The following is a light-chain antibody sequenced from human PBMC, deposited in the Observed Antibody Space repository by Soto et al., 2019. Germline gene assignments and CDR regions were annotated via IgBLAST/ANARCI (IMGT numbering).Light chain of an antibody. CDR3: CSYAGSSSYV. J-gene: IGLJ1*01. CDR1: SSDVGGYNY. CDR2: DVS. Sequence: QSVLTQPRSVSGSPGQSVTISCTGTSSDVGGYNYVSWYQQHPGKAPKVMIYDVSKRPSGVPDRLSGSKSGNTASLTISGLLAEDEADYYCCSYAGSSSYVFGAGTKVTVL. V-gene: IGLV2-11*01.